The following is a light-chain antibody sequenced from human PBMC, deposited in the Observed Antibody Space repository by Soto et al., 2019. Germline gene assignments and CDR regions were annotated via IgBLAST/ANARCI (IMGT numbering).Light chain of an antibody. CDR1: SSDVGTYNY. J-gene: IGLJ1*01. CDR3: ISYGRSDTYV. CDR2: EVS. Sequence: QSVLTQPPSASGSPGQSVTISCTGTSSDVGTYNYVSWHQQHPGKAPKLLIYEVSKRSSGVPDRFSGSKSGNTASLTVSGLEDEDDADYYFISYGRSDTYVFGTGTKLT. V-gene: IGLV2-8*01.